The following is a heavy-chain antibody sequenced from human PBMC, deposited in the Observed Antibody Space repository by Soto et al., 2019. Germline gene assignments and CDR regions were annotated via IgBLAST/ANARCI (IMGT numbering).Heavy chain of an antibody. D-gene: IGHD1-1*01. V-gene: IGHV4-34*01. CDR2: INHSGGT. CDR3: ARGFTTGATIEGFDY. CDR1: GGSFRGYY. J-gene: IGHJ4*02. Sequence: PSETLSLTCAVHGGSFRGYYWSWIRQPPGKGLEWIGEINHSGGTNYNPSLKSRVSISVDASKNQFSLQLTSLTSADTAIYYCARGFTTGATIEGFDYWGQGTLVTVSS.